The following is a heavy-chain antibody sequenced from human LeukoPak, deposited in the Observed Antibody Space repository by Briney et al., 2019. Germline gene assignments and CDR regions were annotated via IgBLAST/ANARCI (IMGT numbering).Heavy chain of an antibody. CDR1: GYTFTSYD. V-gene: IGHV1-8*01. CDR2: MNPNSGNT. CDR3: ARVEADGWHEPY. J-gene: IGHJ4*02. Sequence: ASVKVSCKASGYTFTSYDINWVRQATGQGLEWMGWMNPNSGNTGYAQKFQGRVTMTRNTSISTAYMELSSLRSDDTAVYYCARVEADGWHEPYWGQGTLVTVSS. D-gene: IGHD5-24*01.